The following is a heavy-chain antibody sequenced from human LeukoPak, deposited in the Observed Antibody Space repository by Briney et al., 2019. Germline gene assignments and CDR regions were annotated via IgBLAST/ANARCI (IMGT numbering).Heavy chain of an antibody. CDR3: AKPRAVGVNAFFDY. Sequence: GGSLRLSCAASGFTFSSYAMRWVRQAPGKGLEWVSSVSGSGGSTYYPDSVKGRFTISRDNSKNTLYLQMNSLRAEDTAIYYCAKPRAVGVNAFFDYWGQGTLVTVSS. J-gene: IGHJ4*02. CDR2: VSGSGGST. CDR1: GFTFSSYA. V-gene: IGHV3-23*01.